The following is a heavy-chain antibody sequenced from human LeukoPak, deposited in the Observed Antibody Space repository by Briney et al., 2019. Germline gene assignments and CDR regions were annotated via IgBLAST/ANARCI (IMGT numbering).Heavy chain of an antibody. CDR1: GFTLDDYT. V-gene: IGHV3-43*01. CDR2: INRDSGST. D-gene: IGHD2-2*01. J-gene: IGHJ2*01. Sequence: GGSLRLSCAASGFTLDDYTMHWVRQAPGKGLEWVSLINRDSGSTYYADSVKGRFTISRDNSKNSLYLQMNSLRTVDTALYYCAKESAAMGPFYFDLWGRGTLVTVSS. CDR3: AKESAAMGPFYFDL.